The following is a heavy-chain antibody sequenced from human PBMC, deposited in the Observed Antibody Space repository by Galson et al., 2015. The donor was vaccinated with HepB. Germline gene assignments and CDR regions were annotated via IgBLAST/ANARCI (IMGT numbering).Heavy chain of an antibody. CDR1: EFSFSDSA. V-gene: IGHV3-73*01. Sequence: SLRLSCAASEFSFSDSAMHWVRQASGKGLEWVGHIRSKASSYATAYAASVKGRFTISRDDSENTAYLQMNSLQTEDTAVYYCISGGAATGAAYWGQGTLVTVSS. CDR2: IRSKASSYAT. CDR3: ISGGAATGAAY. J-gene: IGHJ4*02. D-gene: IGHD2-15*01.